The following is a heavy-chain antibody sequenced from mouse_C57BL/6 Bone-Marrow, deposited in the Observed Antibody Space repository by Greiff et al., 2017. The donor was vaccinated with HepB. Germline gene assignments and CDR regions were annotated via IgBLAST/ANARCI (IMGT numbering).Heavy chain of an antibody. CDR3: TTPSTIVTTTGNWYFDV. CDR1: GFNIKDDY. Sequence: VQLQQSGAELVRPGASVKLSCTASGFNIKDDYMHWVKQRPEQGLEWIGWIDPENGDTEYASKFQGKAPITADTSSNTAYLQLSSLTSEDTAVYYCTTPSTIVTTTGNWYFDVWGTGTTVTVSS. J-gene: IGHJ1*03. V-gene: IGHV14-4*01. CDR2: IDPENGDT. D-gene: IGHD2-5*01.